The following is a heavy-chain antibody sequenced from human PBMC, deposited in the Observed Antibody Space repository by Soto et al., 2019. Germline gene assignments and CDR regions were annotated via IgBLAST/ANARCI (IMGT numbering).Heavy chain of an antibody. CDR3: ARDTPYGDADY. J-gene: IGHJ4*02. V-gene: IGHV4-59*01. Sequence: PSETLSLTCTVSGGSISHYYWGWIRQPPGKGLEWIGYIYYSGSTNYNPSFKSRVTMSVDTSKNQFSLRLSSVTAADTAVYYCARDTPYGDADYWGQGALVTVSS. CDR2: IYYSGST. CDR1: GGSISHYY. D-gene: IGHD2-21*02.